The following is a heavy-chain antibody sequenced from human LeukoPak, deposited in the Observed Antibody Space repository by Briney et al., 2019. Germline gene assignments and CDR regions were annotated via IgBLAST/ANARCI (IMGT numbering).Heavy chain of an antibody. Sequence: PSETLSLTCTVSGGSLSSYYWSWLRQPPGKGLEGLGYIYYSGDTNYNPSLKSRVNISVDTSKNQFSLKLSSVTAADMAVYYCARLWGPFGGNSETDAFDIWGQGTMVTVSS. CDR1: GGSLSSYY. V-gene: IGHV4-59*08. CDR3: ARLWGPFGGNSETDAFDI. J-gene: IGHJ3*02. D-gene: IGHD4-23*01. CDR2: IYYSGDT.